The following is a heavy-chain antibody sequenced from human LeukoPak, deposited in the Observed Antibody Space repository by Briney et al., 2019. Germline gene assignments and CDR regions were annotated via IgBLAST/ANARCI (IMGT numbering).Heavy chain of an antibody. D-gene: IGHD1-1*01. CDR3: AKVASYSRAGRGGYYDY. CDR2: ISGSGGST. Sequence: WVRQAPGKGLEWVSGISGSGGSTNYADSVRGRFTVSRDNSKDTLYLQMNSLRAEDAALYYCAKVASYSRAGRGGYYDYWGQGTLVSVSS. V-gene: IGHV3-23*01. J-gene: IGHJ4*02.